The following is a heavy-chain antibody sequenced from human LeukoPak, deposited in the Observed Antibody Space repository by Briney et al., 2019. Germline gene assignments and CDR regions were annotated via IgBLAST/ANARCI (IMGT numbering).Heavy chain of an antibody. Sequence: SETLSLTCTVSGGSISGFYWSWIRQPPGKGLEWIGYIYYSGSTNYNPSLKSRVTISVDTSKNQFSLKLSSVTAADTAVYYCAGAWSGYSSFDYWGQGTLVTVSS. CDR1: GGSISGFY. V-gene: IGHV4-59*01. CDR3: AGAWSGYSSFDY. D-gene: IGHD3-3*01. J-gene: IGHJ4*02. CDR2: IYYSGST.